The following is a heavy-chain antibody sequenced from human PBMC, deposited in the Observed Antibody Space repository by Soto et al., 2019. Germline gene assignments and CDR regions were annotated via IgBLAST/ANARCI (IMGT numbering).Heavy chain of an antibody. CDR2: VSYFGTT. CDR1: GGPLTTYF. D-gene: IGHD3-10*01. J-gene: IGHJ3*02. V-gene: IGHV4-59*12. CDR3: ASKFGQLLADAFDI. Sequence: PSETLSLTCNVSGGPLTTYFWSWIRQPPGKGLEWIGYVSYFGTTNYNPSLQSRLTISLDTSKTHFSLNLSSVTAADTAVYYCASKFGQLLADAFDIWGQGTMVTVSS.